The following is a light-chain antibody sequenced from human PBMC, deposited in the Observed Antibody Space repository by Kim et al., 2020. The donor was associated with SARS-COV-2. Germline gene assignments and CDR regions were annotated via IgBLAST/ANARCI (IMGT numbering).Light chain of an antibody. CDR2: EVS. CDR1: SSDVVGYNY. V-gene: IGLV2-8*01. Sequence: LSVSLSCTRTSSDVVGYNYVSWYQQHPGNAPKLMIYEVSKRPSGVPARFSGSKSGNTASLTVSGLQAEDEADYYCSSYAGSNNLVFGGGTQLTVL. CDR3: SSYAGSNNLV. J-gene: IGLJ2*01.